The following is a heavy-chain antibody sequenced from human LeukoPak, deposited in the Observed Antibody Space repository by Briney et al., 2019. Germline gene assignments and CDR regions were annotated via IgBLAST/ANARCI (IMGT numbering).Heavy chain of an antibody. D-gene: IGHD2-2*01. Sequence: PGGSLRLSCAASGFTFSSYAMSWVRQAPGKGLEWVSAISGSGGSTYYADSVKGRLTISRDNSKNTLYLQMNSLRAEDTAVYYCAKGGCSSTSCYSDYWGQGTLVTVSS. CDR1: GFTFSSYA. J-gene: IGHJ4*02. V-gene: IGHV3-23*01. CDR2: ISGSGGST. CDR3: AKGGCSSTSCYSDY.